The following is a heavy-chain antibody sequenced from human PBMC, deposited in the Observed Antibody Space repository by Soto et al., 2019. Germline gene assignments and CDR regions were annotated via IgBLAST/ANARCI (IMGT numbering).Heavy chain of an antibody. Sequence: EVQLVESGGGLVQPGGSVRLSCAASGFTLSTYDMNWVRQAPGKGLEWVSYISSRDSTIYYADSLKGRFTISRDNAKKSLFLQMNSLRAEDTAVYFCARAITNILVVPGALDYYYYYYMDVWGKGTTVTVSS. V-gene: IGHV3-48*03. CDR3: ARAITNILVVPGALDYYYYYYMDV. D-gene: IGHD2-2*01. CDR2: ISSRDSTI. J-gene: IGHJ6*03. CDR1: GFTLSTYD.